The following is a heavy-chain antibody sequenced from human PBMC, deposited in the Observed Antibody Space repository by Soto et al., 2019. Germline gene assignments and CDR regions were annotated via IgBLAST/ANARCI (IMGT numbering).Heavy chain of an antibody. Sequence: EVQLVESGGGLIQPGGSLRLSCAVSGFTVSNNYMSWVRQAPGKGLEGVSVIYSGGYTAYGDSVKGRFTISRDNSKNTLHLQMNGPGAEAPGGFYRAPAPGGGGYWGQGTLVTVSS. J-gene: IGHJ4*02. V-gene: IGHV3-53*01. D-gene: IGHD3-10*01. CDR1: GFTVSNNY. CDR2: IYSGGYT. CDR3: APAPGGGGY.